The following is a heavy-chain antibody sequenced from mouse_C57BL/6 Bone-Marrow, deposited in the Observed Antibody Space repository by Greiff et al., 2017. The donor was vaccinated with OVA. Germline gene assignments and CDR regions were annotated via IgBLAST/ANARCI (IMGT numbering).Heavy chain of an antibody. CDR3: TREGYYYWYFDV. CDR1: GYTFTDYE. CDR2: IDPETGGT. Sequence: QVQLKESGAELVRPGASVTLSCKASGYTFTDYEMHWVKQTPVHGLEWIGAIDPETGGTAYNQKFKGKAILTADKSSSTAYMERRSLTSEDSAVYYCTREGYYYWYFDVWGTGTTVTVSS. J-gene: IGHJ1*03. D-gene: IGHD1-1*01. V-gene: IGHV1-15*01.